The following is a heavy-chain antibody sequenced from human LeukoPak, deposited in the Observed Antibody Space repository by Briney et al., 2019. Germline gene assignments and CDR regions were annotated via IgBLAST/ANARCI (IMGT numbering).Heavy chain of an antibody. CDR2: IYYSGST. J-gene: IGHJ4*02. V-gene: IGHV4-39*01. CDR1: GGSISSSSYY. D-gene: IGHD5-24*01. CDR3: ARTKMEIDY. Sequence: PSETLSLTCTVPGGSISSSSYYWGWIRQPPGKGLEWIGSIYYSGSTYYNPSLKSRLTISVDTSKNQFSLKLSSVTAADTAVYYCARTKMEIDYWGQGTLVTVSS.